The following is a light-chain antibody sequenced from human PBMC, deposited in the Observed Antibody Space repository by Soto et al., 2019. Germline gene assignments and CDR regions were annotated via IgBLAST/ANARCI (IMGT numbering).Light chain of an antibody. J-gene: IGKJ3*01. Sequence: DIVMTQSPESLPVSLGERATINCKSSQSVLYTSNNQNYLAWYQQKPGQPPKLLFYWASTRESGVPARFSGSGSGTDFTLTISSLGPEDVAVYYCQQYYRTPFTVGPGTKVDIK. V-gene: IGKV4-1*01. CDR1: QSVLYTSNNQNY. CDR2: WAS. CDR3: QQYYRTPFT.